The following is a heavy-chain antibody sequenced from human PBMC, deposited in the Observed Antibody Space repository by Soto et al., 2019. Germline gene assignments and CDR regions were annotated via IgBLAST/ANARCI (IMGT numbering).Heavy chain of an antibody. CDR2: IYYSGST. D-gene: IGHD2-15*01. CDR1: GGSISSGDYY. Sequence: SETLSLTCTVSGGSISSGDYYWSWIRQPPGKGLEWIGYIYYSGSTYYNPSLKSRVTISVDTSKNQFSLKLSSVTAADTAVYYCTRARGARYFDYWGQGTLVTVSS. CDR3: TRARGARYFDY. J-gene: IGHJ4*02. V-gene: IGHV4-30-4*01.